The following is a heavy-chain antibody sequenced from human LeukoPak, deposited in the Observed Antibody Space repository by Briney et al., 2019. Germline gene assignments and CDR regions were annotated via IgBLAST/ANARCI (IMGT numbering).Heavy chain of an antibody. CDR2: ISSSSSYI. CDR1: GFSFSTHS. CDR3: AREGSSYGFDY. Sequence: GGSLRLSCAASGFSFSTHSMSWVRQVPGKGLEWVSSISSSSSYIYYADSVKGRFTISRDNAKNSLYLQMNSLRAEDTAVYYCAREGSSYGFDYWGQGTLVTVSS. V-gene: IGHV3-21*01. J-gene: IGHJ4*02. D-gene: IGHD6-13*01.